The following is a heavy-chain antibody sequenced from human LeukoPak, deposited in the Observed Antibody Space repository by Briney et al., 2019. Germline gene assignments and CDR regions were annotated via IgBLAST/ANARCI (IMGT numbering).Heavy chain of an antibody. V-gene: IGHV3-43*02. CDR1: GFTFDDYA. CDR3: AKEGVAAGTGYFDY. D-gene: IGHD6-13*01. J-gene: IGHJ4*02. Sequence: GGSLRLSCAASGFTFDDYAMHWVRQAPGKGLEWVSRISGDGGSTYYADSVKGRFTISRDNSKNSLYLQMNSLRTEDTALYYCAKEGVAAGTGYFDYWGQGTLVTVSS. CDR2: ISGDGGST.